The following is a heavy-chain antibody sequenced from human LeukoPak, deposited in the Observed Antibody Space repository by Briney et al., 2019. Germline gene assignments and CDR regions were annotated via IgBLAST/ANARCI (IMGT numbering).Heavy chain of an antibody. Sequence: PGESLRLSCAASGFTLSTYVMSWVRQAPGKGLEWVSVIYSGGSTYYADSVKGRFTISRDNSKNTLYLQMNSLRAEDTAVYYCASVTYYYGSGSLDPWGQGTLVTVSS. CDR3: ASVTYYYGSGSLDP. CDR1: GFTLSTYV. V-gene: IGHV3-66*02. D-gene: IGHD3-10*01. J-gene: IGHJ5*02. CDR2: IYSGGST.